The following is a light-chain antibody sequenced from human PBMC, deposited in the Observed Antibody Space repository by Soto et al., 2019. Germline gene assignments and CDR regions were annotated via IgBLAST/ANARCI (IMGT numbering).Light chain of an antibody. J-gene: IGKJ2*02. CDR2: GAS. Sequence: EIVLTQSPGTLSLSPGESATLSCRASQTVNNNYLAWYQHRPGQAPRLLFYGASIRAAGIPARFSGSGSGTDFTLTISRLEPEDFAVYYCQQYDSSPPGTFGQGTNLEI. CDR3: QQYDSSPPGT. CDR1: QTVNNNY. V-gene: IGKV3-20*01.